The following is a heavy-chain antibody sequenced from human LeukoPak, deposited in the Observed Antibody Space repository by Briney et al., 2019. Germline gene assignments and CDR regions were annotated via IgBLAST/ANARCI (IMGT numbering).Heavy chain of an antibody. V-gene: IGHV4-59*01. Sequence: SETLSLTCTVSGGSISSYYWSWIRQSPGKGLEWIGYIYYSGSTNYNPSLKSRVTISVDTSKNQFSLKLSSVTAADTAVYYCARDMDTGGAFDIWGQGTMVTVSS. CDR1: GGSISSYY. J-gene: IGHJ3*02. CDR3: ARDMDTGGAFDI. CDR2: IYYSGST. D-gene: IGHD3-10*01.